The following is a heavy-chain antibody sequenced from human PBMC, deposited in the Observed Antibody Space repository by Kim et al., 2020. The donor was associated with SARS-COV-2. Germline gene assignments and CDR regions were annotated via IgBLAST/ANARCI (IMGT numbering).Heavy chain of an antibody. V-gene: IGHV4-39*01. J-gene: IGHJ4*02. CDR3: ATGSVAGVDH. CDR2: SP. D-gene: IGHD6-19*01. Sequence: SPYYHPSLKSRVTISVDTSKNQFSLNLSSVTAADTAVYYCATGSVAGVDHWGQGTLVTVSS.